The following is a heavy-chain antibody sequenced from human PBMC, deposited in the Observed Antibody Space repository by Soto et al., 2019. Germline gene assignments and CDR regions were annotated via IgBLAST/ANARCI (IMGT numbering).Heavy chain of an antibody. CDR1: GSTFNDFT. CDR3: ARRPDAFDI. Sequence: GGSLRLPCAGSGSTFNDFTMTWVRQAPGEGLEWVSAISGDGLSTYYAGSVKGRFTISRDNSKTTLYLQMNSLRAEDTAVYYCARRPDAFDIWGRGTMVTVSS. J-gene: IGHJ3*02. CDR2: ISGDGLST. V-gene: IGHV3-23*01.